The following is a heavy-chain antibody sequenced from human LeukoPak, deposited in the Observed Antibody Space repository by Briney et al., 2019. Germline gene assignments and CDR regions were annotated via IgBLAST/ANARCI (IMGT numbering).Heavy chain of an antibody. CDR3: ARHHYYDSSGPFDP. CDR1: GGSISSSY. D-gene: IGHD3-22*01. V-gene: IGHV4-4*09. J-gene: IGHJ5*02. Sequence: PSETLSLTCTVSGGSISSSYGSWIRQPPGKGLEWIGSIYTSGTTNYNPSLKSRVTISVDTSKNQFSLKLSSVTAADTAVYYCARHHYYDSSGPFDPWGQGTLVTVSS. CDR2: IYTSGTT.